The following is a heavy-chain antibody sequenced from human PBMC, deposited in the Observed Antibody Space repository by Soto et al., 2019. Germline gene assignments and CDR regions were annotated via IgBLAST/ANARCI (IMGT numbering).Heavy chain of an antibody. CDR1: GGSISSYY. CDR2: IYYSGST. D-gene: IGHD3-3*01. J-gene: IGHJ6*02. V-gene: IGHV4-59*12. CDR3: ARDSLGYDFWSGYRTDV. Sequence: PSETLSLTCTVSGGSISSYYWSWIRQPPGKGLEWIGYIYYSGSTYYNPSLKSRVTISVDTSKNQFSLKLSSVTAADTAVYYCARDSLGYDFWSGYRTDVWGQGTTVTV.